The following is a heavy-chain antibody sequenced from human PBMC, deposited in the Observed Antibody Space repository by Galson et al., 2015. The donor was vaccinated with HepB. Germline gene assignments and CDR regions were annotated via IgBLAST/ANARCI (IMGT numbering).Heavy chain of an antibody. D-gene: IGHD6-19*01. CDR3: ARDRTPSLYSSGWLDPFDI. J-gene: IGHJ3*02. CDR2: ISFEGNNI. CDR1: GFKLSSYG. V-gene: IGHV3-30*03. Sequence: SLRLSCAASGFKLSSYGMHWVRQAPGKGLEWVVVISFEGNNIYYTDSVRGRFTISRDISKNTLYLQLNSLKAEDTAIYYCARDRTPSLYSSGWLDPFDIWGQGSMVSVSS.